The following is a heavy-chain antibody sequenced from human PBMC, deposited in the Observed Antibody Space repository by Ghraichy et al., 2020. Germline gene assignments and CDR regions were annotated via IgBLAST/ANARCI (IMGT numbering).Heavy chain of an antibody. CDR2: INHSGST. V-gene: IGHV4-34*01. CDR3: ARTRRVVVAATPGPAHGYFQH. D-gene: IGHD2-15*01. J-gene: IGHJ1*01. Sequence: SETLSLTCAVYGGSFSGYYWSWIRQPPGKGLEWIGEINHSGSTNYNPSLKSRVTISVDTSKNQFSLKLSSVTAADTAVYYCARTRRVVVAATPGPAHGYFQHWGQGTLVTVSS. CDR1: GGSFSGYY.